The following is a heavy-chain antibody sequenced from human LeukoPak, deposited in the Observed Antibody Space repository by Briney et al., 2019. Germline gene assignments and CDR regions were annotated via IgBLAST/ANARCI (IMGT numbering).Heavy chain of an antibody. V-gene: IGHV1-2*02. CDR1: GYTFTSYY. D-gene: IGHD3-22*01. Sequence: ASVKVSCKASGYTFTSYYMHWVRQAPGQGLEWMGWINPNSGGTNYAQKFQGRVTMTRDTSISTAYMELSRLRSDDTAVYYCARDRVVVITTSWFDPWGQGTLVTVSS. CDR3: ARDRVVVITTSWFDP. J-gene: IGHJ5*02. CDR2: INPNSGGT.